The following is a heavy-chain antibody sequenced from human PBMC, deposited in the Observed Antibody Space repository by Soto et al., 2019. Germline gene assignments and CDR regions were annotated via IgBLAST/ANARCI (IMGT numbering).Heavy chain of an antibody. CDR2: IYYSGST. J-gene: IGHJ6*02. Sequence: SETLSLTCTFSGGAISSGGYYWSWIRQHPGKGLEWIGYIYYSGSTYYNPSLKSRVTISVDTSKNQFSLKLSSVTAADTAVYYCARTAYYYGSVSYYNVSYYYGMDVWGQGSSDTGSS. CDR3: ARTAYYYGSVSYYNVSYYYGMDV. V-gene: IGHV4-31*03. D-gene: IGHD3-10*01. CDR1: GGAISSGGYY.